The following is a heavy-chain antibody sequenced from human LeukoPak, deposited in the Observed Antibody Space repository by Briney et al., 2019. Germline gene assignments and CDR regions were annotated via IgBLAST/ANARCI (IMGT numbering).Heavy chain of an antibody. CDR2: ISWNGDII. CDR1: GFTFSSYA. V-gene: IGHV3-20*04. Sequence: GGSLRLSCAASGFTFSSYAMSWVRQAPGTGLEWVSGISWNGDIIGYADSVKGRFTISRDNAKNSLYLQMNSLRAEDTAFYYCARGEWDLRDWGQGTLVIVSS. J-gene: IGHJ4*02. CDR3: ARGEWDLRD. D-gene: IGHD1-26*01.